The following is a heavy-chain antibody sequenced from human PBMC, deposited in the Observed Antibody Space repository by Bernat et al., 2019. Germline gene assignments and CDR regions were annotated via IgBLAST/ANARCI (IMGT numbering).Heavy chain of an antibody. CDR3: ARQPDTANFDY. V-gene: IGHV4-39*01. CDR2: IYYSGST. D-gene: IGHD5-18*01. J-gene: IGHJ4*02. CDR1: GGSISSSSYY. Sequence: QLQLQESGPGLVKPSETLSLTCTVSGGSISSSSYYWGWIRQPPGKGLEWIGSIYYSGSTYYNPSLKSRVTISGDTSKNQFSRKLSSMTAADTAVYYCARQPDTANFDYWGQGTLVTVSS.